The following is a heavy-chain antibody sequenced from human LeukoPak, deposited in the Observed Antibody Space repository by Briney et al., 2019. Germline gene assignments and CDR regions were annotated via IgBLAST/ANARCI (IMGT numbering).Heavy chain of an antibody. D-gene: IGHD2-21*02. V-gene: IGHV3-23*01. CDR3: AKGGHDFNPFYW. CDR2: IKGGGGDP. J-gene: IGHJ4*02. Sequence: GRSLRLSCAASGFIFTTYAMGWVRQAPGKGLEWVSSIKGGGGDPFYADSVKGRFTISRDNSKNTLFLQLNSLRAEDTAVYYCAKGGHDFNPFYWWGQGTLVTVSS. CDR1: GFIFTTYA.